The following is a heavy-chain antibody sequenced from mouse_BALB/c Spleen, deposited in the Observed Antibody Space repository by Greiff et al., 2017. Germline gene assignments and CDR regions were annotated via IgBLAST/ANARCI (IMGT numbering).Heavy chain of an antibody. J-gene: IGHJ2*01. V-gene: IGHV5-6-5*01. Sequence: EVQVVESGGGLVKPGGSLKLSCAASGFTFSSYAMSWVRQTPEKRLEWVASISSGGSTYYPDSVKGRFTISRDNARNILYLQMSSLRSEDTAMYYCARGGHSFTTVVATDYWGQGTTLTVSS. CDR2: ISSGGST. CDR3: ARGGHSFTTVVATDY. D-gene: IGHD1-1*01. CDR1: GFTFSSYA.